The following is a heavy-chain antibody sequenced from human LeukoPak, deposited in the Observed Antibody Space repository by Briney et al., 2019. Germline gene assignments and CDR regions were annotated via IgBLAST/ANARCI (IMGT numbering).Heavy chain of an antibody. D-gene: IGHD3-3*01. CDR2: INSSSSTI. Sequence: GGSLRLSCAPFGYTLSSYSMNWVRQAPGKGLEWVSYINSSSSTIYYADSVRGRFTISRDNAKNSLYLQVNSVRGEDTAVYYCVREEWPHYFDYWGQGTLVTVTS. CDR1: GYTLSSYS. CDR3: VREEWPHYFDY. V-gene: IGHV3-48*01. J-gene: IGHJ4*02.